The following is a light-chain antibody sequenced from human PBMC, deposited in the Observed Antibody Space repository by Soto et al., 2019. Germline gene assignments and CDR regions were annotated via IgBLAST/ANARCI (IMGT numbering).Light chain of an antibody. CDR3: CSYAGSSTPLI. J-gene: IGLJ1*01. CDR1: SSDVGSYNL. Sequence: QSVLTQPASVSGSPGQSITISCTGTSSDVGSYNLVSWYQQHPGKAPKLMIYEVSKRPSGVSNRFSGSKSGNTASLIISGLQAEDEADYYCCSYAGSSTPLIFGTGTQLTVL. V-gene: IGLV2-23*02. CDR2: EVS.